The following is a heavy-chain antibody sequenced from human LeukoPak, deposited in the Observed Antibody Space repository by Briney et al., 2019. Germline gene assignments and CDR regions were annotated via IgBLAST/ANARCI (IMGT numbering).Heavy chain of an antibody. J-gene: IGHJ3*02. CDR3: AKDYGSGSYYLSDAFDI. V-gene: IGHV3-7*03. Sequence: PGGSLRLSCAASGFTFSNYWMSWVRQAPGKGLEWVANIKQDGSEKYYVDSVKGRFTVSRDNAKNSLYLQMNSLRAEDTALYYCAKDYGSGSYYLSDAFDIWGQGTMVTVSS. D-gene: IGHD3-10*01. CDR1: GFTFSNYW. CDR2: IKQDGSEK.